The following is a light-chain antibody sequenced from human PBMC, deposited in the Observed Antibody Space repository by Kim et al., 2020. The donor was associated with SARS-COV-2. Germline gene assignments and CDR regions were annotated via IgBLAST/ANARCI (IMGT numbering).Light chain of an antibody. CDR1: KLGDKY. CDR3: QACDSSTVV. V-gene: IGLV3-1*01. CDR2: QDS. J-gene: IGLJ2*01. Sequence: SYELTQPPSVSVSPGQTASITCSGDKLGDKYACWYQQKPGQSPVLVIYQDSKRPSGIPERFSCSNSGNTATLTISGTQAMDEADYYCQACDSSTVVFGGG.